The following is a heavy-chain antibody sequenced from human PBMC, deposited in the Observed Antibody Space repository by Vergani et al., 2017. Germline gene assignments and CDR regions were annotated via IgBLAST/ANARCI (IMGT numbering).Heavy chain of an antibody. V-gene: IGHV3-30-3*01. J-gene: IGHJ4*02. Sequence: QVQLVESGGGVVQPGRSLRLSCAASGFTFSSYAMHWVRQAPGKGLEWVAVISYDGSNKYYADSVKGRFTISRENSKHTLYLQMNSLRAEDTAVYYCARDGPTIVGATHLDYWGQGTLVTVSS. CDR1: GFTFSSYA. CDR2: ISYDGSNK. D-gene: IGHD1-26*01. CDR3: ARDGPTIVGATHLDY.